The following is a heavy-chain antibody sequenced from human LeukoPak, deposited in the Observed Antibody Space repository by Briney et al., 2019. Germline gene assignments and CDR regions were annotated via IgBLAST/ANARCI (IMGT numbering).Heavy chain of an antibody. Sequence: SSETLSLTCTVSGGSISTGSYYWTWIRQPAGKGLEWIGRIYTSGSTNYNPSLKSRVTMSVDTSKNQFSLKLSSVTAADTAVYYCARSGWYGGAIDYWGQGTLVTVSS. D-gene: IGHD6-19*01. V-gene: IGHV4-61*02. CDR3: ARSGWYGGAIDY. J-gene: IGHJ4*02. CDR2: IYTSGST. CDR1: GGSISTGSYY.